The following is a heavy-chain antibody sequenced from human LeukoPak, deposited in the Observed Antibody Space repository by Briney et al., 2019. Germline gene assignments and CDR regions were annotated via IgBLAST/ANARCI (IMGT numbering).Heavy chain of an antibody. V-gene: IGHV3-23*01. J-gene: IGHJ4*02. CDR1: GFTFSSYG. CDR3: AKSHPGMVRGAFDY. CDR2: ISGSGINT. D-gene: IGHD3-10*01. Sequence: PGGTLRLSCAASGFTFSSYGMSWVRQAPGKGLEWVSGISGSGINTYYADSVKGRFTISRDNSKNTVYLQMNSLRAEDTAVYYCAKSHPGMVRGAFDYWGQGALVTVSS.